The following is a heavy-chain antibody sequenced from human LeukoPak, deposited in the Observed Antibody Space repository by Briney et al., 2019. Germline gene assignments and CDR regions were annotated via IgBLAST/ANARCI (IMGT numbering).Heavy chain of an antibody. CDR3: ARGFARAVAGSNPRDY. CDR1: GYTFTSYG. J-gene: IGHJ4*02. D-gene: IGHD6-19*01. Sequence: ASVKVSCKASGYTFTSYGISWVRQAPGQGLEWMGWISAYSGNTNYAQDLQGRVTMTTDTSTSTAYMELRSLRSDDTAVYYCARGFARAVAGSNPRDYWGQGTLVTVSS. V-gene: IGHV1-18*01. CDR2: ISAYSGNT.